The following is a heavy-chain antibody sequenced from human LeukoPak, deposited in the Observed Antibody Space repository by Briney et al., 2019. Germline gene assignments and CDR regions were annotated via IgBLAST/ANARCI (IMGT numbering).Heavy chain of an antibody. D-gene: IGHD2-2*02. CDR1: GYTFTSYD. CDR3: ARGMSPTYCSSTSCYMATAYMAHYYYYMDV. Sequence: ASVKVSCKASGYTFTSYDINWVRQATGQGLEWMGWMNPNSGNTGYAQKFQGRVTITRNTSISTAYMELSSLRSEDTAVYYCARGMSPTYCSSTSCYMATAYMAHYYYYMDVWGKGTTVTVSS. CDR2: MNPNSGNT. J-gene: IGHJ6*03. V-gene: IGHV1-8*03.